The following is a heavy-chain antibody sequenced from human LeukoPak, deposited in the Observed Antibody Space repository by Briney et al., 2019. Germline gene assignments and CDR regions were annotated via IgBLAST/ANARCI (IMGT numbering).Heavy chain of an antibody. V-gene: IGHV3-11*06. Sequence: GGSLRLSCAASGFTFSDYYMSWIRQAPGKGLEWVSYISSSSSYTNYADSVKGRFTISRDNAKNSLYLQMNSLRAEDTAVYHCAQARGSGSYPFGYWGQGTLVTVSS. CDR2: ISSSSSYT. D-gene: IGHD3-10*01. CDR3: AQARGSGSYPFGY. CDR1: GFTFSDYY. J-gene: IGHJ4*02.